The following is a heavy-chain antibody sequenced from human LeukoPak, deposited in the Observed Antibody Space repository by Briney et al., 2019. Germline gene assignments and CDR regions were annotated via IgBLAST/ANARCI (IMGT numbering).Heavy chain of an antibody. Sequence: PSETLSLPCAVYGGSFSGYYWSWIRQPPGKGLEWIGEINHSGSTNYNPSLKSRVTISVDTSKNQFSLKLSSVTAADTAVYYCAGEGHIVVVPAAIRRAYMDVWGKGTTVTVSS. V-gene: IGHV4-34*01. CDR3: AGEGHIVVVPAAIRRAYMDV. CDR2: INHSGST. J-gene: IGHJ6*03. CDR1: GGSFSGYY. D-gene: IGHD2-2*01.